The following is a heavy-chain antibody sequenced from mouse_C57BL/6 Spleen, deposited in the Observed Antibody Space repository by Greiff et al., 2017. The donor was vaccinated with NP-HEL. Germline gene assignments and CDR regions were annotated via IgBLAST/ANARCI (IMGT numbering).Heavy chain of an antibody. J-gene: IGHJ4*01. V-gene: IGHV1-62-2*01. CDR2: FYPGSGSI. CDR1: GYTFTEYT. CDR3: ARHEEPRRDPYAMDY. Sequence: VKLVESGAELVKPGASVKLSCKASGYTFTEYTIHWVKQRSGQGLEWIGWFYPGSGSIKYNEKFKDKATLTADKSSSTVYMELSRLTSEDSAVYFCARHEEPRRDPYAMDYWGQGTSVTVSS.